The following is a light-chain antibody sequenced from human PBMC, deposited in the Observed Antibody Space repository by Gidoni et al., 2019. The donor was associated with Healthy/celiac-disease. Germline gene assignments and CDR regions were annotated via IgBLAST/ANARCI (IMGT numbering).Light chain of an antibody. Sequence: QSVLTQPPSASGTPGQRVTISCSGSSSNIGSNYVYWYQQLPGTAPKPLIYRNNQRPSGVPDRFSGSKSGTSASLAISGLRSEDEADYYCAAWDDSLSGPSVVFGGGTKLTVL. CDR1: SSNIGSNY. CDR2: RNN. CDR3: AAWDDSLSGPSVV. V-gene: IGLV1-47*01. J-gene: IGLJ2*01.